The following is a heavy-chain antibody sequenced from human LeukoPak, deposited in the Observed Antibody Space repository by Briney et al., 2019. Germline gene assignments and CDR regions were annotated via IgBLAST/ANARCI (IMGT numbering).Heavy chain of an antibody. Sequence: GGSLRLSCAASGFTFSSFGMHWVRQAPGKGLEWVAFTRYGGNNKYYTDAVKGRFTISRDNSKNTLYLQMNSLRAEDTAVYYCAKDQSHGSGSYYPDYWGQGTLVTVSS. CDR2: TRYGGNNK. J-gene: IGHJ4*02. V-gene: IGHV3-30*02. CDR1: GFTFSSFG. D-gene: IGHD3-10*01. CDR3: AKDQSHGSGSYYPDY.